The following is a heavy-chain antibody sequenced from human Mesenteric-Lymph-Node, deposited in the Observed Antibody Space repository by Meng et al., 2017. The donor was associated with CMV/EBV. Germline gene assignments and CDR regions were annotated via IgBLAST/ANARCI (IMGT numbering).Heavy chain of an antibody. CDR1: GFTFSSYE. V-gene: IGHV3-48*03. CDR2: ISSSGSTI. J-gene: IGHJ4*02. D-gene: IGHD1-26*01. CDR3: ARASGSYYPLYYFDY. Sequence: GESLKISCAASGFTFSSYEMNWVRQAPGKGLEWVSYISSSGSTIYYADSVKGRFTISRDNAKNSLYLQMNSLRAEDTAVYYCARASGSYYPLYYFDYWGQGTLVTVSS.